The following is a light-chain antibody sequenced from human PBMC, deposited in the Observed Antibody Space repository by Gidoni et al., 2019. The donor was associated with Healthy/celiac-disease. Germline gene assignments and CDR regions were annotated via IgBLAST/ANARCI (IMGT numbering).Light chain of an antibody. V-gene: IGLV3-1*01. CDR3: QAWDSSTVV. J-gene: IGLJ2*01. CDR2: PDS. CDR1: KLGDKV. Sequence: SYELTQPASVAVSPGQTASITCSGDKLGDKVACCDQQKPGPSHGLVIYPDSKRPSGIPERFSGSNTGNTATLTISGTQAMDEADYYCQAWDSSTVVFGGGTKLTVL.